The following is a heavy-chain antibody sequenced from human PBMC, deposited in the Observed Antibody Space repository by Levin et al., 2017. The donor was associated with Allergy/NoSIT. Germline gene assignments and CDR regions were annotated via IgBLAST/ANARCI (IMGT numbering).Heavy chain of an antibody. CDR1: GFSLTTSGMS. J-gene: IGHJ3*02. Sequence: QTLSLTCTLSGFSLTTSGMSVSWIRQPPGKALEWLARIDGDGDKYYRTSLRTRLTVSQDPSKNQVVLTMTDLDPVDTATYYCARMPLKVFYGSSLSTALDIWGQGTMVTVSS. CDR3: ARMPLKVFYGSSLSTALDI. V-gene: IGHV2-70*11. CDR2: IDGDGDK. D-gene: IGHD3-10*01.